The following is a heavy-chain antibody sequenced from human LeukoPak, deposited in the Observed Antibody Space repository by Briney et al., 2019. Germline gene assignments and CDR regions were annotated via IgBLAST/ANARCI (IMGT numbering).Heavy chain of an antibody. CDR2: INPNSGGT. CDR3: ARDSSSWYRGVGGY. D-gene: IGHD6-13*01. J-gene: IGHJ4*02. V-gene: IGHV1-2*02. Sequence: ASAKVSCKASGYTFTGYYMHWVRQAPGQGLEWMGWINPNSGGTNYAQKFQGRVTMTRDTSISTAYMELSRLRSDDTAVYYCARDSSSWYRGVGGYWGQGTLVTVSS. CDR1: GYTFTGYY.